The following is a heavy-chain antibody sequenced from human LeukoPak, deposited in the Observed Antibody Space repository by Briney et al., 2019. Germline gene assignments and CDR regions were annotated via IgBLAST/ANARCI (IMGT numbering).Heavy chain of an antibody. J-gene: IGHJ3*02. Sequence: GGSLRLSCAASGFTFSSYSMNWVRQAPGKGLEWVSSISSSSSYIYYADSVKGRFTISRDNAKNSLYLQMNSLRAEDTAAYYCARVYDSSGSDAFDIWGQGTMVTVSS. D-gene: IGHD3-22*01. V-gene: IGHV3-21*01. CDR1: GFTFSSYS. CDR2: ISSSSSYI. CDR3: ARVYDSSGSDAFDI.